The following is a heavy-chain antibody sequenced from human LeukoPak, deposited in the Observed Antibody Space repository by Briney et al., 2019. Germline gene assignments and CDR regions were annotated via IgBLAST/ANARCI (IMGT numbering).Heavy chain of an antibody. CDR3: ARHFVRSGSYWADY. CDR2: IYHSGST. J-gene: IGHJ4*02. CDR1: GGSFSSSSYY. D-gene: IGHD1-26*01. V-gene: IGHV4-39*01. Sequence: SSETLSLTCTVSGGSFSSSSYYWGWLRQPPGKGLEWIGSIYHSGSTYYNPSLKSRVTISVDTSKNQFSLRVTSVTAADTAVYHCARHFVRSGSYWADYWGQGTLVTVSS.